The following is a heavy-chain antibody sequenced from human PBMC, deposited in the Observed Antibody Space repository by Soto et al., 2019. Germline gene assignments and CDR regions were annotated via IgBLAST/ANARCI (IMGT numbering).Heavy chain of an antibody. CDR3: AKDWTHFDL. J-gene: IGHJ5*02. CDR1: GFIFSDYA. D-gene: IGHD3-3*01. Sequence: EVQLLESGGNLVQPGGSLRLSCAASGFIFSDYAMSWVRQAPGKGLEWVSLVRGNDDNAYYADSVKGRFTISRDNSRNTLYLQMNSLRAEDTAVYFFAKDWTHFDLWGQGTLVTVSS. CDR2: VRGNDDNA. V-gene: IGHV3-23*01.